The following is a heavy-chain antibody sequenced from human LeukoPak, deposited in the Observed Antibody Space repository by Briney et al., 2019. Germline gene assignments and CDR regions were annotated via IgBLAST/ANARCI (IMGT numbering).Heavy chain of an antibody. V-gene: IGHV4-61*01. CDR3: AREAAPDAFDI. CDR2: IYYSGST. CDR1: GGSISSGSYY. D-gene: IGHD6-13*01. J-gene: IGHJ3*02. Sequence: SQTLSLTCTVSGGSISSGSYYWSWIRQPPGKGLEWIGYIYYSGSTNYNPSLKSRVTISVDTSKNQFSLKLSSVTAADTAVYYCAREAAPDAFDIWGQGTMVTVSS.